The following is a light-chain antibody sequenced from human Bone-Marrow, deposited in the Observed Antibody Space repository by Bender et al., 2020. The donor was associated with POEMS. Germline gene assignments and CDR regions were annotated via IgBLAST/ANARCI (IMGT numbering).Light chain of an antibody. CDR2: KNN. CDR1: SSNIGSNY. V-gene: IGLV1-47*01. J-gene: IGLJ3*02. Sequence: QSVLSQPPSASGTPGQSVTISCSGSSSNIGSNYVYWYQQFPGTAPKLLIYKNNQRPSGVPDRFSGSKSATSASLAISGLRSEDEADYYCAAWDDSLSGPRVFGGGTKLTVL. CDR3: AAWDDSLSGPRV.